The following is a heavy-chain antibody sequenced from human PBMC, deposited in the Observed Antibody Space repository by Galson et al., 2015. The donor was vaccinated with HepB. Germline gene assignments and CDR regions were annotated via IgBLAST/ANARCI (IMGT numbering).Heavy chain of an antibody. CDR1: GGSISSSSYY. CDR3: ARDDDPYSSGWYRF. V-gene: IGHV4-39*07. D-gene: IGHD6-19*01. J-gene: IGHJ4*02. Sequence: ETLSLTCTVSGGSISSSSYYWGWIRQPPGKGLEWIGSIYYSGSTYYNPSLKSRVTISVDTSKNQFSLKLSSVTAADTAVYYCARDDDPYSSGWYRFWGQGTLVTVSS. CDR2: IYYSGST.